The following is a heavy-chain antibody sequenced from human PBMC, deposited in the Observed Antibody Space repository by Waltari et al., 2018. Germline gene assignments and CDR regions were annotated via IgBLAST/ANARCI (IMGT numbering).Heavy chain of an antibody. V-gene: IGHV4-34*02. CDR2: IVHSCST. CDR1: GGSFSDYC. CDR3: ARGRRESVWVGELLYYHYYGMDV. D-gene: IGHD3-10*01. J-gene: IGHJ6*02. Sequence: QVQLQQRGTGLLKTSRTLSLTCDVPGGSFSDYCWTWLRQFPGQGLEWSGEIVHSCSTSYTPSLRGRITISLDTSKNQFSLRLNSVTAADTAVYYCARGRRESVWVGELLYYHYYGMDVWGQGTTVSVSS.